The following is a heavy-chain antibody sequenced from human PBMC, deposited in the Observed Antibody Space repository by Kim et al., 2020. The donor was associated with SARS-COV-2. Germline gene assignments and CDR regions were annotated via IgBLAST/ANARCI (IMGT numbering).Heavy chain of an antibody. D-gene: IGHD1-7*01. J-gene: IGHJ4*02. V-gene: IGHV4-59*09. CDR3: ARGDWNYVFLDY. Sequence: ANSNPALKSRVTISVDTSTNQFSLKLSSVTAADTAVYYCARGDWNYVFLDYWGQGTLVTVSS. CDR2: A.